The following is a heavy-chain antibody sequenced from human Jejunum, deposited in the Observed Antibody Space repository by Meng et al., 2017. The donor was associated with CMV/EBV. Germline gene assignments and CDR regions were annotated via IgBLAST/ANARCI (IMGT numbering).Heavy chain of an antibody. CDR2: LFTGGSS. J-gene: IGHJ4*02. CDR3: AKGEGRPHYYFDY. D-gene: IGHD1-26*01. CDR1: AFTVNTID. V-gene: IGHV3-53*01. Sequence: SAFTVNTIDLGWVRQATGKGLEWVSSLFTGGSSFYRDSGEGRFVISRDTSKNTLYLQMNSLRPEDTAIYYCAKGEGRPHYYFDYWGQGTLVTVSS.